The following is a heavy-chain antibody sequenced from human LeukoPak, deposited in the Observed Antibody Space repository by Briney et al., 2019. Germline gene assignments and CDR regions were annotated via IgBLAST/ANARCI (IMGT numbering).Heavy chain of an antibody. CDR3: ARHIGGGIEDMDV. V-gene: IGHV4-59*08. D-gene: IGHD3-16*02. J-gene: IGHJ6*03. CDR2: IYVTGT. Sequence: SETLSLTCTVPGGSIGTFYWSWIRQSPGKGLEWIGYIYVTGTRYNPYLQSRVTISVDRSRNQFFLKLSSVTAADTAVYYCARHIGGGIEDMDVWGKGTKVIVSS. CDR1: GGSIGTFY.